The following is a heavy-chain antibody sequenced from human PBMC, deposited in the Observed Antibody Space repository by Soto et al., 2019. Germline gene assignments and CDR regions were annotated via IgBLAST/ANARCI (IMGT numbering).Heavy chain of an antibody. V-gene: IGHV1-18*01. D-gene: IGHD3-3*01. CDR2: ISPYNGNT. Sequence: QVQLVQSGAEVKRPWASVKVSCKASGYTFRNYGITWVRQAPGQGLEWMAWISPYNGNTNYAQHLQGRVTMTTDTSTSTAYMELRSLTSEDTAMYYCARDLVSGSDFWRAYNGGYFDYWGQGTLVTVSS. CDR1: GYTFRNYG. CDR3: ARDLVSGSDFWRAYNGGYFDY. J-gene: IGHJ4*02.